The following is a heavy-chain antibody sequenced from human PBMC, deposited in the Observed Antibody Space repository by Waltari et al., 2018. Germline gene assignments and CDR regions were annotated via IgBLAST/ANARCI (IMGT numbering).Heavy chain of an antibody. J-gene: IGHJ4*02. Sequence: EVQLLESGGGLVQPGGSLSLSCAASGLTFSTYVMNWVRQAPGKGLEWVSSISDGGGIINYADSVKGRFTISRDNSKNTVYLQMKSLRAEDTAVYYCARGSGVDYWGQGTLVTISS. CDR2: ISDGGGII. D-gene: IGHD7-27*01. V-gene: IGHV3-23*01. CDR3: ARGSGVDY. CDR1: GLTFSTYV.